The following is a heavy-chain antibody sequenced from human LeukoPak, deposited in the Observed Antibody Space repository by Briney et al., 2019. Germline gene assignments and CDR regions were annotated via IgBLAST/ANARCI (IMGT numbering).Heavy chain of an antibody. CDR2: IIPIFGTA. Sequence: ASVKVSCKASGGTFSSYAISWVRQAPGQWLEWMGGIIPIFGTANYAQKFQGRVTITTDESTSTAYMELSSLRSEDTAVYYCARESEQSDDSSAYLDYWGQGTLVTVSS. CDR1: GGTFSSYA. CDR3: ARESEQSDDSSAYLDY. J-gene: IGHJ4*02. D-gene: IGHD3-22*01. V-gene: IGHV1-69*05.